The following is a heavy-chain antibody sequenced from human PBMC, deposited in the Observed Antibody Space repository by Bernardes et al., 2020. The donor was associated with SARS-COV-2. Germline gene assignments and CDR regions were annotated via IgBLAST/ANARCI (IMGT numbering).Heavy chain of an antibody. CDR1: GGSIRGYH. J-gene: IGHJ5*02. CDR2: ISYSGST. D-gene: IGHD2-15*01. CDR3: ARHDYSTRDWFAP. Sequence: SETLSLTCTVSGGSIRGYHWSWIRQPPGKGLEWIGYISYSGSTNYNPSLKSRVTISVDTFKNQFSLKLSSVTAADTAVYYCARHDYSTRDWFAPWGQGTLVTVSS. V-gene: IGHV4-59*08.